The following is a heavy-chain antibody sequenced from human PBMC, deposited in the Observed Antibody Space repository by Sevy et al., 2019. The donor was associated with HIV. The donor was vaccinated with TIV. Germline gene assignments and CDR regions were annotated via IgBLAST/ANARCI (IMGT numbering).Heavy chain of an antibody. CDR2: ISYDESKK. J-gene: IGHJ4*02. Sequence: GGSLRLSCVTSGFTSKKFGMHWVRQAPGKGPEWVAIISYDESKKYYADSVKDRFTISRDISKNTLYLHMDRLTTEDTAVDCCAKDLYYYEPKSFPDYWGQGTQVTVSS. CDR3: AKDLYYYEPKSFPDY. D-gene: IGHD3-16*01. V-gene: IGHV3-30*18. CDR1: GFTSKKFG.